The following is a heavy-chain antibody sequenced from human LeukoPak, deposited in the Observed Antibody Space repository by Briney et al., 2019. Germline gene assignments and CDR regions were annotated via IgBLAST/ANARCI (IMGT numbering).Heavy chain of an antibody. Sequence: GGSLRLSCAASGFTFSNYAMHWVRQAPGKGLEWVAVISYDGSNKYYADSVKGRFTISRDNSKNTLYLQMNSLRAEDTAVYYCARDGGGQWLADGYWYFDLWGRGTLVTVSS. CDR3: ARDGGGQWLADGYWYFDL. CDR2: ISYDGSNK. V-gene: IGHV3-30-3*01. CDR1: GFTFSNYA. J-gene: IGHJ2*01. D-gene: IGHD6-19*01.